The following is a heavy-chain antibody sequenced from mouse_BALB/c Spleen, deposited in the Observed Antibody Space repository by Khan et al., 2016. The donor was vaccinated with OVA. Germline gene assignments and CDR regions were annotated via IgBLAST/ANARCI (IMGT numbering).Heavy chain of an antibody. V-gene: IGHV3-2*02. Sequence: EVQLVESGPGLVKPSQSLSLTCTVTGYSITSEYAWNWIRQFPGNKLEWMGYINYSGNTRLIPSLKSRTSITRDTSKNQFFLQLNSLTTEDTATYYCARKDYYDYDPFPFWGQGTLVTVSA. CDR2: INYSGNT. CDR1: GYSITSEYA. D-gene: IGHD2-4*01. J-gene: IGHJ3*01. CDR3: ARKDYYDYDPFPF.